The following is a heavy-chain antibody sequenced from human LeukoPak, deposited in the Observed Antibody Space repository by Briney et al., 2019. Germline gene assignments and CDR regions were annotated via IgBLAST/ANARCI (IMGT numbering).Heavy chain of an antibody. CDR2: INPNSGGT. D-gene: IGHD3-16*01. CDR1: GYTFTGYY. J-gene: IGHJ5*02. Sequence: GASVKVSCKASGYTFTGYYMHWVRQAPGQGLEWMGWINPNSGGTNYAQKFQGRVTMTRDTSINTAYMELSRLRSDDTAVYYCARDLSFGGIMKPPEDWFDPWGQGTLVTVSS. CDR3: ARDLSFGGIMKPPEDWFDP. V-gene: IGHV1-2*02.